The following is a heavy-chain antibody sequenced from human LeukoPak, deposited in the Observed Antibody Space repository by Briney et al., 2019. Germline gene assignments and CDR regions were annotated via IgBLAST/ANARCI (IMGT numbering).Heavy chain of an antibody. J-gene: IGHJ4*02. CDR1: GGTFSSYA. CDR2: IIPILGIA. CDR3: ARAQLGYCSSTSCYTPCDY. V-gene: IGHV1-69*04. D-gene: IGHD2-2*02. Sequence: SVKVSCKASGGTFSSYAISWVRQAPGQGLEWMGRIIPILGIANYAQKFQGRVMITADKSTSTAYMELSSLRSEDTAVYYCARAQLGYCSSTSCYTPCDYWGQGTLVTVSS.